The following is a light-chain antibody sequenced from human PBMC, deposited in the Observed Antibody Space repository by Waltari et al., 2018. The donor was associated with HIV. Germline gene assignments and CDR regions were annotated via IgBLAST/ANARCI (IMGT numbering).Light chain of an antibody. Sequence: QSALTQPASVSGSLGQSVTISCIAASDGTSFYKSFSWYQHHPDNAPRLVIYHTSSRPSGSSVRFSGSRSGNTAYLNISEVQVEDECDYYCTSFVSDGALIFGGGTRLTV. CDR2: HTS. J-gene: IGLJ2*01. CDR3: TSFVSDGALI. CDR1: SDGTSFYKS. V-gene: IGLV2-14*01.